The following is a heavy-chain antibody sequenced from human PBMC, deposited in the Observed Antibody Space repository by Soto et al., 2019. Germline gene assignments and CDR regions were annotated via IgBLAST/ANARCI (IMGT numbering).Heavy chain of an antibody. CDR2: IYYSEST. CDR1: GGSISSSSYY. D-gene: IGHD6-25*01. J-gene: IGHJ5*02. Sequence: ASETLSLTCTVSGGSISSSSYYWGWIRQPPGKGLEWIGSIYYSESTYYNPSLKGRVIISVDTSKNQFSLKLSSVTAADTAMYYCAESRSGYGNWFDPWGQGTLVTVSS. V-gene: IGHV4-39*01. CDR3: AESRSGYGNWFDP.